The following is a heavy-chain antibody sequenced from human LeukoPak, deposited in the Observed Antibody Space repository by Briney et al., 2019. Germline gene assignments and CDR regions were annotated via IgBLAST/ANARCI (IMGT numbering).Heavy chain of an antibody. CDR3: ARGFFLGGAGGHDYSDS. CDR1: GYTFTGYY. D-gene: IGHD5-12*01. Sequence: ASVKVSCKASGYTFTGYYMHWVRQAPGQGLEWMGWINPNSGGTNYAQKFQGWVAMTRDTSISTAYMELSSLRSDDTAVYYCARGFFLGGAGGHDYSDSWGQGTLVTVSS. J-gene: IGHJ4*02. CDR2: INPNSGGT. V-gene: IGHV1-2*04.